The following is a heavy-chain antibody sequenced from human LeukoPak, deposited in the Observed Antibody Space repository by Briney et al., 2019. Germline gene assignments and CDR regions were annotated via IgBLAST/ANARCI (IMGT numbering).Heavy chain of an antibody. D-gene: IGHD1-26*01. CDR3: ARSGDSGSYYNY. CDR1: AESFSGYF. Sequence: SETLSLTCAVYAESFSGYFWSWISQPPGEGLEWIGEINHSGSTTNYNPSLKSRVTISVDKSKNQFSLRLSSVTAADTAVYYCARSGDSGSYYNYWGQGTLVTVSS. J-gene: IGHJ4*02. V-gene: IGHV4-34*01. CDR2: INHSGST.